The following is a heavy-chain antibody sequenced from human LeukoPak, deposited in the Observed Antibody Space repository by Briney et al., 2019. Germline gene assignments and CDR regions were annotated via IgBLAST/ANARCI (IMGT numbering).Heavy chain of an antibody. CDR3: ARVGASTRNFDY. J-gene: IGHJ4*02. CDR1: GGSVNSGQYY. CDR2: IYYSGST. V-gene: IGHV4-61*01. Sequence: SETLSLTCSVSGGSVNSGQYYWSWIRQPPGKRLEWIGHIYYSGSTNYNPSLKSRVTISADTSKNQFSLKLNSVTAADTAVYYCARVGASTRNFDYWGQGTLVTVSS. D-gene: IGHD1-14*01.